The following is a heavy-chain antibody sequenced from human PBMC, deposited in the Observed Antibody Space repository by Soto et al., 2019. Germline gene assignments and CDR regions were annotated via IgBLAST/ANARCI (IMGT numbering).Heavy chain of an antibody. D-gene: IGHD1-20*01. CDR1: GFVFKNYE. J-gene: IGHJ6*02. CDR3: ARDIDNRDYYYGLDV. CDR2: ISNSGNTI. Sequence: EGSLRLSCVASGFVFKNYEMNWVRQAPGKGLEWISYISNSGNTIYVADSMRGRFTISRDNAKNSLFLQMNSLRADDTAVYYCARDIDNRDYYYGLDVWGQGTTVTVSS. V-gene: IGHV3-48*03.